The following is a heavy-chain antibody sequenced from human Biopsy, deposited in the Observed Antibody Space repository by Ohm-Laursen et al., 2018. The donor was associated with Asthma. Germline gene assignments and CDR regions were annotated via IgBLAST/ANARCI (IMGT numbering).Heavy chain of an antibody. CDR1: SGSGGYMRSGNYY. CDR3: VRGSSSWHHGPFHYYYGLDV. Sequence: GTLSLTCSLSSGSGGYMRSGNYYWGWIRQPPGKGLEWIGSIYYSGTTYYNPSLKGRVTVSADTSKNQFSLKLTSVTAADTAVYYCVRGSSSWHHGPFHYYYGLDVWGQGTTATVSS. D-gene: IGHD6-13*01. V-gene: IGHV4-39*01. CDR2: IYYSGTT. J-gene: IGHJ6*02.